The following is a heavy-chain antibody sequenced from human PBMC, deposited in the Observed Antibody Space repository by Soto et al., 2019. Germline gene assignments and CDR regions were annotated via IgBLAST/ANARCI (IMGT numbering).Heavy chain of an antibody. CDR2: LYYTGTT. CDR3: SRTFCSITCCQAHGMDV. D-gene: IGHD2-2*01. J-gene: IGHJ6*02. Sequence: QVQLQESGPGLVKPSETLSLTCTVSGDSVSSGSYYWTWIRQPPGKGLEWIGYLYYTGTTNYNPSLKRRGTLSLEPSSNQFSLSVSPGAAGDTAVYFCSRTFCSITCCQAHGMDVWAKGPRSPSP. V-gene: IGHV4-61*01. CDR1: GDSVSSGSYY.